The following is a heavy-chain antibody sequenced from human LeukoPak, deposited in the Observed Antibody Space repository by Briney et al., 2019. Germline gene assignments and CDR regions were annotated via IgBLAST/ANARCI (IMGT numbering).Heavy chain of an antibody. V-gene: IGHV3-74*01. J-gene: IGHJ4*02. CDR3: VRQYSYDSSGYYPWDY. CDR1: GFTFSSYW. CDR2: INSDGSST. Sequence: GGSLRLSCAASGFTFSSYWMHWVRQAPGKGLVWVSRINSDGSSTTYADSVKGRFTISRDNAKNTLYLQMNSLRAEDTAMYYCVRQYSYDSSGYYPWDYWGQGTLVVVSS. D-gene: IGHD3-22*01.